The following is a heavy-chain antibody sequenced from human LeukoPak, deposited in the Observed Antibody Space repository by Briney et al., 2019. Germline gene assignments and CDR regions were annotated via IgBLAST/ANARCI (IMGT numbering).Heavy chain of an antibody. CDR1: GGSFSSDNW. D-gene: IGHD6-19*01. J-gene: IGHJ4*02. Sequence: SETLSLTCAVSGGSFSSDNWWSWVRQSPGKGLEWIGEVFHSGSTNYNPSFKSRVTISVGKSKRQFSLRLSSVTAADTAIYYCCHFPKYSSGWSDEDYWGQGTLVAVSP. CDR2: VFHSGST. CDR3: CHFPKYSSGWSDEDY. V-gene: IGHV4-4*02.